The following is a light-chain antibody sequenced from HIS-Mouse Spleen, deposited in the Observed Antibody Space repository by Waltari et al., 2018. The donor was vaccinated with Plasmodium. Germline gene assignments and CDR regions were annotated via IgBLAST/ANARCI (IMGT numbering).Light chain of an antibody. CDR1: QSVLYSSNNKNY. V-gene: IGKV4-1*01. Sequence: DIVMTQSPDSLAVSLGERATINCKSSQSVLYSSNNKNYLAWYQQKPGQPPKLLIYWASTRESGVPERFSGSGSGTDFTLTSSSLQAEDGAVYYCQQYYSTPLTFGGGTKVEIK. CDR2: WAS. J-gene: IGKJ4*01. CDR3: QQYYSTPLT.